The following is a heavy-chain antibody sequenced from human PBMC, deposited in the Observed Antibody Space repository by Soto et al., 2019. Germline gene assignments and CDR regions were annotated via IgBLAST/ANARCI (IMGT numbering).Heavy chain of an antibody. D-gene: IGHD3-10*01. V-gene: IGHV4-39*01. CDR3: ARGGITMVRGVMIWFDP. Sequence: SETLSLTCTVSGDSVSTSSNYWDWIRQPPGKGLEWIASIYYSGSTYYRPSLKSRVTISMDTSKNQFSLTLSSVTAADTAVYYCARGGITMVRGVMIWFDPWGQGTLVTVSS. CDR2: IYYSGST. J-gene: IGHJ5*02. CDR1: GDSVSTSSNY.